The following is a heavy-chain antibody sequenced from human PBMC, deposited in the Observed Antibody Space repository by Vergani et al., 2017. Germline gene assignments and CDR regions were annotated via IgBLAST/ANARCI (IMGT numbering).Heavy chain of an antibody. V-gene: IGHV3-30-3*01. CDR3: ARGGDDLHLYYYYYMDV. D-gene: IGHD3-16*01. Sequence: QVQLVESGGGVVQPGRSLRLSCAASGFTFSSYAMHWVRQAPGKGLEWVAVISYDGSNKYYADSVKGRFTISRDNSKNTLYLQMNSLRAEDTAVYYCARGGDDLHLYYYYYMDVWGKGTTVTVSS. CDR1: GFTFSSYA. J-gene: IGHJ6*03. CDR2: ISYDGSNK.